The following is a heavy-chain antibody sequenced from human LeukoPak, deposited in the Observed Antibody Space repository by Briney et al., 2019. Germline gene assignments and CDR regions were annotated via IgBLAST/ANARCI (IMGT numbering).Heavy chain of an antibody. CDR1: GGSFSGYY. CDR3: ARGRLSESIKIFGVASNLTAKAFDI. Sequence: SETLSLTCAVYGGSFSGYYWSWIRQPPGKGLEWIGQINHSGSTNYNPSLKSRVTISVDTSKNQFSMKLSSVTAADTDVYYCARGRLSESIKIFGVASNLTAKAFDIWGQGTMVTVSS. CDR2: INHSGST. D-gene: IGHD3-3*01. J-gene: IGHJ3*02. V-gene: IGHV4-34*01.